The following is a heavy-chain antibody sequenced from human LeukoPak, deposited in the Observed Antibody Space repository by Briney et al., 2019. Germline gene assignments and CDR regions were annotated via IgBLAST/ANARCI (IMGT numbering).Heavy chain of an antibody. Sequence: GGSLRLSCAASGFTFSSYWMSWVRQAPGRGLEWVANIKQDGSEKYYVDSVKGRFTISRDNTKNSLYLQMNSLRAEDTAVYYCAREAPLVPFFLRCMDVWGKGTTVTVSS. D-gene: IGHD3-16*01. CDR2: IKQDGSEK. V-gene: IGHV3-7*03. J-gene: IGHJ6*04. CDR1: GFTFSSYW. CDR3: AREAPLVPFFLRCMDV.